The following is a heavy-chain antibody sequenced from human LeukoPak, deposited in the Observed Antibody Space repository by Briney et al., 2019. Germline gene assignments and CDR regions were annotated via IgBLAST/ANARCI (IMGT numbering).Heavy chain of an antibody. J-gene: IGHJ5*02. CDR3: ARDAPRGYGWFDP. CDR1: GGSISSYY. D-gene: IGHD3-16*01. CDR2: IYYSGST. V-gene: IGHV4-59*12. Sequence: PSETLSLTCTVSGGSISSYYWSWIRQPPGKGLEWVGYIYYSGSTYYNPSLKSRVTISVDRSKNQFSLKLSSVTAADTAVYYCARDAPRGYGWFDPWGQGTLVTVSS.